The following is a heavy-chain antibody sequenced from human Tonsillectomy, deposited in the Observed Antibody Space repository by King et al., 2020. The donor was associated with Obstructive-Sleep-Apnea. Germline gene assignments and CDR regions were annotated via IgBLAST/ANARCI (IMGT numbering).Heavy chain of an antibody. CDR1: GGSISSYY. CDR3: AVASLYDSSGYYSY. D-gene: IGHD3-22*01. V-gene: IGHV4-59*01. Sequence: PLQESGPGLVKPSETLSLTCTVSGGSISSYYWSWIRQPPGKGLEWIGYIYYSGSTNYNPSLKSRVTISVDTSKNQFSLKLSSVTAADTAVYYCAVASLYDSSGYYSYWGQGTLVTVSS. J-gene: IGHJ4*02. CDR2: IYYSGST.